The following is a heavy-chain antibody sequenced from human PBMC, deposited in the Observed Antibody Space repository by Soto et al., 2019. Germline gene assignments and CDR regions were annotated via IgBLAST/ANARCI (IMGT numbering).Heavy chain of an antibody. CDR3: ARGGSSDWQVALDI. D-gene: IGHD6-19*01. CDR1: AGSFSHYY. V-gene: IGHV4-34*01. J-gene: IGHJ3*02. Sequence: DTLSLTCAVYAGSFSHYYWNWIRQSPGKGLEWIGKIKHSGSSNYNPSLRSRVSISVDMSKNQFSLRLASVTAADTAVYYCARGGSSDWQVALDIWGQGTMVTVSS. CDR2: IKHSGSS.